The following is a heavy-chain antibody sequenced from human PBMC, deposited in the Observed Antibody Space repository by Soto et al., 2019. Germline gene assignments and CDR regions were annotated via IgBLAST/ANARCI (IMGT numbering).Heavy chain of an antibody. V-gene: IGHV4-59*01. CDR3: ASSVGYSSSWAALGY. D-gene: IGHD6-13*01. CDR1: GGSISSYY. J-gene: IGHJ4*02. CDR2: IYYSGST. Sequence: QVQLQESGPGLVKPSETLSLTCTVSGGSISSYYWSWIRQPPVKGLEWIGYIYYSGSTNYNPSLKSRVTISVDTSKNQFSLKLSSVTAADTAVYYCASSVGYSSSWAALGYWGQGTLVTVSS.